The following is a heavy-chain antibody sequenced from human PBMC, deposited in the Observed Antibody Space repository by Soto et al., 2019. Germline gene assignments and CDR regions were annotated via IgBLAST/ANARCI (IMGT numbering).Heavy chain of an antibody. CDR3: ASPTREWLPPARDYYYGMDV. J-gene: IGHJ6*02. Sequence: QVQLVQSGAEVKKPGSSVKVSCKASGGTFSSYAISWVRQAPGQGLEWMGGIITIFGTANYAQKFQRRATITADKPTSTAYMELSSLRADETAVYYCASPTREWLPPARDYYYGMDVWGQGTTVTVSS. CDR2: IITIFGTA. CDR1: GGTFSSYA. V-gene: IGHV1-69*06. D-gene: IGHD3-3*01.